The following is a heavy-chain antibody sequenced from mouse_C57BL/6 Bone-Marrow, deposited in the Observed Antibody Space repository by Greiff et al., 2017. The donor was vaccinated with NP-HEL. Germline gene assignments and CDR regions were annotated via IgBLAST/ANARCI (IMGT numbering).Heavy chain of an antibody. V-gene: IGHV1-82*01. J-gene: IGHJ4*01. Sequence: VQLQQSGPELVKPGASVKISCKASGYAFSSSWMNWVKQRPGKGLEWIGRIYPGDGDTNYNGKFKGKATLTADKSSSTAYMQLSSLTSEDSAVYVCARNYSNSYYARDDWGQGTSVTVSS. CDR1: GYAFSSSW. CDR3: ARNYSNSYYARDD. D-gene: IGHD2-5*01. CDR2: IYPGDGDT.